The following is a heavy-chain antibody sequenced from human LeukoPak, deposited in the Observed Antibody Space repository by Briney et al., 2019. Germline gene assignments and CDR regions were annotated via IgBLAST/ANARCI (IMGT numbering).Heavy chain of an antibody. D-gene: IGHD3-16*02. CDR3: ARDLSLYDYVWGSYRYTGSGFNYYYGMDV. CDR1: GYTFTSYY. Sequence: ASVKVSCKASGYTFTSYYMHWVRQAPGQGLEWMGIINPSGGSTSYAQKFQGRVTMTRDTSSSTVYMELSSLRSEDTAVYYCARDLSLYDYVWGSYRYTGSGFNYYYGMDVWGQGTTVTVSS. J-gene: IGHJ6*02. V-gene: IGHV1-46*01. CDR2: INPSGGST.